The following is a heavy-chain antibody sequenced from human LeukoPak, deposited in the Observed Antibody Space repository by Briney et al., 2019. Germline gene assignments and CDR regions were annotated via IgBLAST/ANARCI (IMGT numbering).Heavy chain of an antibody. CDR1: GYTSTGYY. J-gene: IGHJ3*02. D-gene: IGHD2-2*02. Sequence: ASVKVSCKASGYTSTGYYMHWVRQAPGQGLEWMGWINPNSGGTNYAQKFQGRVTMTRDTSISTIYMELTRLRSDDTAVYYCASSEGYTDAFQIWGQGTMVTVSS. V-gene: IGHV1-2*02. CDR2: INPNSGGT. CDR3: ASSEGYTDAFQI.